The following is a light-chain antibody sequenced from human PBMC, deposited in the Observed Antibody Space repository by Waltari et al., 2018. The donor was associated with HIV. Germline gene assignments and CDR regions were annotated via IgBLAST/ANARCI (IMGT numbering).Light chain of an antibody. CDR2: SHN. V-gene: IGLV1-44*01. Sequence: QSLLTQPPSASGTPGQRVTISCSGSSSNIGSNIVNWYQQFPGTAPKFLSSSHNRRPSGVPDRFSGSKSGTSASLAISGLQSEDEADYYCATWDDSLSGWVFGGGTKLTVL. CDR1: SSNIGSNI. J-gene: IGLJ3*02. CDR3: ATWDDSLSGWV.